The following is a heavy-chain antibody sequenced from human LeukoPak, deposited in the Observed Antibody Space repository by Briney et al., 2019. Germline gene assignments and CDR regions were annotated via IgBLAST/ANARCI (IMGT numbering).Heavy chain of an antibody. CDR2: FFYSGST. CDR1: GDSISRYY. CDR3: ARVLLTGKTGYYMDV. D-gene: IGHD3-9*01. J-gene: IGHJ6*03. Sequence: SETLSLTCTVSGDSISRYYWSWIRQPAGKGLECIGYFFYSGSTNYNPSLKSRVTISVDTSKNQFSLKLTSVTAADTAMYYCARVLLTGKTGYYMDVWGKGTTVTVSS. V-gene: IGHV4-59*01.